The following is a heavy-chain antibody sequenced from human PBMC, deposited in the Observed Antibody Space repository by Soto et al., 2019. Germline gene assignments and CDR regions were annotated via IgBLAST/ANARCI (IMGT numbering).Heavy chain of an antibody. Sequence: SETLSLTYTVSSGSISSSSYYWGWIRQPPGKGLEWIGSIYYSGSTYYNPSLKSRVTIYVDTSKNKFSMKLSSVTAADTAVYYCARLIDYYDILTGYYRTYYFDSWGQGTMVTVS. V-gene: IGHV4-39*01. CDR3: ARLIDYYDILTGYYRTYYFDS. CDR2: IYYSGST. D-gene: IGHD3-9*01. J-gene: IGHJ4*02. CDR1: SGSISSSSYY.